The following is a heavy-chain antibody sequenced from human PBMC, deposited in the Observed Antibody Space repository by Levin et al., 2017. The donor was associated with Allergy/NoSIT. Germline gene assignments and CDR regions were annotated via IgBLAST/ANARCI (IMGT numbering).Heavy chain of an antibody. Sequence: PEASVKVSCKVSGYSLTELSMHWVRQAPGKGLEWMGGFDPEDGETIYAQKFQGRVTVTEDTSTDTAYMELSSLTSEDTAVYYCATVVKAVSGLDYWGQGTLVTVSS. CDR1: GYSLTELS. J-gene: IGHJ4*02. CDR3: ATVVKAVSGLDY. V-gene: IGHV1-24*01. D-gene: IGHD6-19*01. CDR2: FDPEDGET.